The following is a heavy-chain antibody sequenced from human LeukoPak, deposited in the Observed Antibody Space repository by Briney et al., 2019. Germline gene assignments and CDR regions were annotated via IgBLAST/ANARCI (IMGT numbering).Heavy chain of an antibody. CDR1: GFTFSSYA. CDR3: AKLAYCGGDCYYFMGGEINYFDY. CDR2: ISGSGGST. D-gene: IGHD2-21*02. J-gene: IGHJ4*02. V-gene: IGHV3-23*01. Sequence: AGGSLRLSCAASGFTFSSYAMSWVRQAPGKGLEWVSAISGSGGSTYYADSVKGRFTISRDNSKNTLYLQMNSLRAEDTAVYYCAKLAYCGGDCYYFMGGEINYFDYWGQGTLVTVSS.